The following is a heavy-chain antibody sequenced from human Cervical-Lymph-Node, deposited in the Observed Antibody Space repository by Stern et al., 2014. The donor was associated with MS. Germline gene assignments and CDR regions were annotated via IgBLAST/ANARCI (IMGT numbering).Heavy chain of an antibody. Sequence: QVQLVQSGAEVKKPGASVKVSCKVSGYTLTELSMHWVRQAPGKGLEWMGGFDTDDGETIYAQKFQGRVTMTEDTSTDTAYMELSSLRSEDTAVYYCATDRDDFRSGYSAPTKGYGLDVWGQGTTVTVTS. CDR3: ATDRDDFRSGYSAPTKGYGLDV. J-gene: IGHJ6*02. CDR1: GYTLTELS. V-gene: IGHV1-24*01. D-gene: IGHD3-3*01. CDR2: FDTDDGET.